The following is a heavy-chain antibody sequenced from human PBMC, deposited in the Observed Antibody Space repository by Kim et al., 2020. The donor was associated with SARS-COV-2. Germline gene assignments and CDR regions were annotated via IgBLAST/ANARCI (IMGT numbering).Heavy chain of an antibody. V-gene: IGHV4-59*01. J-gene: IGHJ4*02. Sequence: SETLSLTCTVSGGSISSYYWSWIRQPPGKGLEWIGYIYYSGSTNYNPSLKSRVTISVDTSKNQFSLKLSSVTAADTAVYYCARGPDQRIAVAGDEGYYFDYWGQGTLVTVSS. D-gene: IGHD6-19*01. CDR1: GGSISSYY. CDR2: IYYSGST. CDR3: ARGPDQRIAVAGDEGYYFDY.